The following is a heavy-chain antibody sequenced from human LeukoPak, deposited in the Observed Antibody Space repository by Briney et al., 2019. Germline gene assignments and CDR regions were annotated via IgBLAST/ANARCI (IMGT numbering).Heavy chain of an antibody. CDR2: IHYSGST. J-gene: IGHJ4*02. Sequence: SETLSLTCTVSGGSISYSSYYWGWIRQPPGKGLEWIGSIHYSGSTYYNPSLKSRVTISVDTSKNQFSLKLSSVTAADTALYYCARDATMMGNYFNYWGQGTLVTVSS. CDR1: GGSISYSSYY. D-gene: IGHD5-12*01. V-gene: IGHV4-39*02. CDR3: ARDATMMGNYFNY.